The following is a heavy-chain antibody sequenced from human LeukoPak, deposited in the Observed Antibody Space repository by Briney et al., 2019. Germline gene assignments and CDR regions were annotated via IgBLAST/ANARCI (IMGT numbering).Heavy chain of an antibody. J-gene: IGHJ5*02. D-gene: IGHD4-17*01. CDR1: GGSISSGGYS. Sequence: SETLSLTCAVSGGSISSGGYSWSWIRQPPGKGLEWIGYIYYSGSTYYNPSLKSRVTISVDTSKNQFSLKLSSVTAADTAVYYCARLHDYGDNNWFDPWGQGTLVTVSS. CDR3: ARLHDYGDNNWFDP. V-gene: IGHV4-30-2*03. CDR2: IYYSGST.